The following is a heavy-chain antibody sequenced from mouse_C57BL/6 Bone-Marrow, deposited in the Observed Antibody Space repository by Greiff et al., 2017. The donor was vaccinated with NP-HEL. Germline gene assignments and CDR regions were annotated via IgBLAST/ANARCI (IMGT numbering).Heavy chain of an antibody. CDR2: IYPRSGNT. Sequence: QVQLQQSGAELARPGASVKLSCKASGYTFTSYGISWVKQRTGQGLEWIGEIYPRSGNTYYNEKFKGKATLTADKSSSTAYMELRSLTSEDSAVYFCARRILNWEAYYYAMDYWGQGTSVTVSS. V-gene: IGHV1-81*01. D-gene: IGHD4-1*01. CDR3: ARRILNWEAYYYAMDY. J-gene: IGHJ4*01. CDR1: GYTFTSYG.